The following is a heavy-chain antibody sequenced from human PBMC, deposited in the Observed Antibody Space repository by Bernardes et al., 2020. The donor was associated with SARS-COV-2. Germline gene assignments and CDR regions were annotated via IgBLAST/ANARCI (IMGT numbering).Heavy chain of an antibody. D-gene: IGHD3-3*01. CDR1: GFIFTEYA. CDR3: VLNRGFAVIVGGWFDP. V-gene: IGHV1-3*01. Sequence: ASVKVSCKTSGFIFTEYALHWVRQAPGQRFEWMGWINAGNGNTKYSQMLQDRVTITRDTSTNTVFLELSSLKSEDTALYYCVLNRGFAVIVGGWFDPWGQGTLVTVSS. J-gene: IGHJ5*02. CDR2: INAGNGNT.